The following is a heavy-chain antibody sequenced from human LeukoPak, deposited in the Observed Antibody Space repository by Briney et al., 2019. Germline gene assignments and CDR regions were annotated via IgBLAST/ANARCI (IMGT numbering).Heavy chain of an antibody. D-gene: IGHD6-19*01. CDR2: IYYSGST. J-gene: IGHJ4*02. V-gene: IGHV4-31*03. CDR1: GGSISSGDYF. CDR3: ARVVRQQLVQFSSGWYFDY. Sequence: PSETLSLTYTVSGGSISSGDYFWGWIHQHPGKGLEWIGYIYYSGSTYYNPSLKSRVTISVDTSKNQFSLKLSSVTAADTAVYYCARVVRQQLVQFSSGWYFDYWGQGTLVTVSS.